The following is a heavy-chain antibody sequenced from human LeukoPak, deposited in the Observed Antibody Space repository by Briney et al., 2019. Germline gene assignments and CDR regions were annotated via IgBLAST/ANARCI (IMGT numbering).Heavy chain of an antibody. CDR3: AKDLSPTVVTPGAFDI. Sequence: ASVKASCKASGYTFTSYYMHWVRQAPGQGLEWMGIINPSGGSTSYAQKFQGRVTMTRDTSTSTVYMELSSLRAEDTAVYYCAKDLSPTVVTPGAFDIWGQGTMVTVSS. CDR1: GYTFTSYY. D-gene: IGHD4-23*01. J-gene: IGHJ3*02. V-gene: IGHV1-46*01. CDR2: INPSGGST.